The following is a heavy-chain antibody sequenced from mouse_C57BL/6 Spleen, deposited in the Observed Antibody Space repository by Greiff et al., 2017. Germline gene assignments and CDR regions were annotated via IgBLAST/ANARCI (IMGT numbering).Heavy chain of an antibody. CDR2: INPGCGGT. V-gene: IGHV1-54*01. Sequence: VQLQQSGAELVRPGTSVKVSCKASGYAFTNYLLEWVKQRPGQGLEWIGVINPGCGGTNYNEKFKGKATLTADKSSSTAYMQLSSLTSEDSAVYFCARTGYGSIYYAMDYWGQGTSVTVSS. D-gene: IGHD1-1*01. CDR1: GYAFTNYL. J-gene: IGHJ4*01. CDR3: ARTGYGSIYYAMDY.